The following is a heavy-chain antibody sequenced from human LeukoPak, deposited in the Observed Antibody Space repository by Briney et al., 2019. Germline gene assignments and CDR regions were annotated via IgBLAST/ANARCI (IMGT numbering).Heavy chain of an antibody. D-gene: IGHD3-3*01. CDR2: MNPNSGNT. Sequence: GASVKVSCKASGYTFTSYDINWVRQATGQGLEWMGWMNPNSGNTGYAQKFQGRVTITRNTSISTAYMELSSLRTEDTAVYYCARGTVLRFLEWSFDYWGQGTLVTVSS. V-gene: IGHV1-8*03. CDR3: ARGTVLRFLEWSFDY. J-gene: IGHJ4*02. CDR1: GYTFTSYD.